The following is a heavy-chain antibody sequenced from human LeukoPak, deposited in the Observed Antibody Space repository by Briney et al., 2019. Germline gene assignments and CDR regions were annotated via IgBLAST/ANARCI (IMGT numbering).Heavy chain of an antibody. CDR3: ARDSPIWFGELSGYYFDY. CDR2: IKQDGSEK. V-gene: IGHV3-7*01. D-gene: IGHD3-10*01. Sequence: GGSLRLSCAASGFTFSSYWMSWVRQAPGKGLEWVANIKQDGSEKYYVDSVKGRFTISRDNAKNSLYLQMNSLRAEDTAVYYCARDSPIWFGELSGYYFDYWGQGTLVTVSS. J-gene: IGHJ4*02. CDR1: GFTFSSYW.